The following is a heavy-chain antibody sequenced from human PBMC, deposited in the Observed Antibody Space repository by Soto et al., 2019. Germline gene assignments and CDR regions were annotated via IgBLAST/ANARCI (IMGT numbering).Heavy chain of an antibody. D-gene: IGHD1-26*01. Sequence: EVQLLESGGGLVQPGGSLRLSCAASGFTFSSYAMRWVRQAPVKGLEWVSAISGSGGSTYYADSVKGRFTISRDNSKNTLYLQMNGLRAAATAVYYCARRGSGSYYDSWGQGTLVTVSS. CDR3: ARRGSGSYYDS. V-gene: IGHV3-23*01. CDR1: GFTFSSYA. CDR2: ISGSGGST. J-gene: IGHJ4*02.